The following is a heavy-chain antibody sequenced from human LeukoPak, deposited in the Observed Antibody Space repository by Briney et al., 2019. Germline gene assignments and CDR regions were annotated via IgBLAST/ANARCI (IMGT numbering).Heavy chain of an antibody. D-gene: IGHD3-22*01. J-gene: IGHJ3*02. CDR2: IYYSGST. CDR1: GGSISSSSYY. Sequence: PSETLSLTCTVSGGSISSSSYYWGWIRQPPGKGLEWIGSIYYSGSTYYNPSLKSRVTISVDTSKNQFSLKLSSVTAADTAVYYCARPAPYHYDSSGPPDAFDIWGQGTMVTVSS. V-gene: IGHV4-39*01. CDR3: ARPAPYHYDSSGPPDAFDI.